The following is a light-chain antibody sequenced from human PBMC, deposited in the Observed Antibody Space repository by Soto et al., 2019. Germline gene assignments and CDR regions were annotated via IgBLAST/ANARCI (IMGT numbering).Light chain of an antibody. CDR1: QSVRSTY. J-gene: IGKJ2*01. V-gene: IGKV3-20*01. CDR3: QQYGTSPGT. Sequence: EIVLTQSPGTLSLSPGERATLSCRASQSVRSTYLAWYQQKPGQAPRLLIYGASSRATGIPDRFSGSGSATDFTLTITRLEPEDFAAFYCQQYGTSPGTFGQGTKLEIK. CDR2: GAS.